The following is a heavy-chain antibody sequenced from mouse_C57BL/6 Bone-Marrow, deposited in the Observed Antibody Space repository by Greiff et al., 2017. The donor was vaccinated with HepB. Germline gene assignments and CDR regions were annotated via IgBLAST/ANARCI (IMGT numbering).Heavy chain of an antibody. D-gene: IGHD1-2*01. Sequence: QVQLQQPGAELVMPGASVKLSCKASGYTFTSYWMHWVKQRPGQGLEWIGEIDPSDSYTNYNQKFKGKSTLTVDKSSSTAYMQLSSLTSEDSAVYYSARDYYGPYYFDYWGQGTTLTVSS. J-gene: IGHJ2*01. CDR1: GYTFTSYW. CDR3: ARDYYGPYYFDY. CDR2: IDPSDSYT. V-gene: IGHV1-69*01.